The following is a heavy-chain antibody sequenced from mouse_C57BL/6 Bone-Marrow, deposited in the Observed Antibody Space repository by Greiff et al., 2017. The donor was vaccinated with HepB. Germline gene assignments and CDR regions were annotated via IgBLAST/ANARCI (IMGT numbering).Heavy chain of an antibody. CDR3: AREGPHYCGSSYNAMDY. Sequence: VQLQQSGAELARPGASVKLSCKASGYTFTSYGISWVKQRTGQGLEWIGEIYPRSGNTYYNEKFKGKATLTADKSSSTAYMELRSLTSEDSAVYFCAREGPHYCGSSYNAMDYWGQGTSVTVSS. J-gene: IGHJ4*01. CDR1: GYTFTSYG. D-gene: IGHD1-1*01. V-gene: IGHV1-81*01. CDR2: IYPRSGNT.